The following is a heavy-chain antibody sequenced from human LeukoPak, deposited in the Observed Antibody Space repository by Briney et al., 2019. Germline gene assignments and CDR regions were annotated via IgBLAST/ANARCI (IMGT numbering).Heavy chain of an antibody. CDR2: IYYSGST. D-gene: IGHD3-10*01. J-gene: IGHJ6*03. CDR1: GGSISSSSYY. Sequence: PSETLSLTCTVSGGSISSSSYYWGWIRQPPGKGLEWIGSIYYSGSTYYNPSLKSRVTISVDTSKNQFSLKLSSVTAADTAVYYCARADYGSGSYFMDVWGKGTTVTVFS. V-gene: IGHV4-39*07. CDR3: ARADYGSGSYFMDV.